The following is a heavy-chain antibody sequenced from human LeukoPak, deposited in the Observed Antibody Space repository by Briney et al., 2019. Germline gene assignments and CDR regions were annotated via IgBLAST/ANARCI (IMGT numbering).Heavy chain of an antibody. V-gene: IGHV4-39*07. Sequence: PSETLSLTCTVSGGSIRSSYYYWGWIRQPPGKGLEWIGSIYDSGSTYYNPSLKGRVTISVDMSKNQFSLKLSSVTAADTAVYSCARVGQLWLSEYYFDYWGQGTLVTVSS. CDR3: ARVGQLWLSEYYFDY. J-gene: IGHJ4*02. D-gene: IGHD5-18*01. CDR1: GGSIRSSYYY. CDR2: IYDSGST.